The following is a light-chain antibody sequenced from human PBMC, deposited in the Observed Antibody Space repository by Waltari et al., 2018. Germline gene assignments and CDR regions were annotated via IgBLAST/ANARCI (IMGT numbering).Light chain of an antibody. CDR3: QQYYSTPPMYT. V-gene: IGKV4-1*01. CDR2: WAS. J-gene: IGKJ2*01. CDR1: QSVLYSSNTKNY. Sequence: DIVMTQSPDSLAVSLGERATINCKSSQSVLYSSNTKNYLAWYQQKPGQPPKLLIYWASTRESGVPDRFSGSGSGTDFTLTISSLQAEDVAVYYCQQYYSTPPMYTFGQGTKLEFK.